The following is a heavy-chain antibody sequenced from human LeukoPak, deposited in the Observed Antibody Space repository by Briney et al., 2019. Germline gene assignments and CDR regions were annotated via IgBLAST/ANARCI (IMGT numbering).Heavy chain of an antibody. D-gene: IGHD3-22*01. CDR2: IYPGDSDA. CDR1: GYNFTTSW. Sequence: GESLTISCKTSGYNFTTSWIGWVRQMSGKGLEWMGIIYPGDSDARYRPSFQGQVTFSADKSITTAYLQWNSLKASDTAMYYCARSHGSGSLDVWGQGTLVTVSS. V-gene: IGHV5-51*01. CDR3: ARSHGSGSLDV. J-gene: IGHJ4*02.